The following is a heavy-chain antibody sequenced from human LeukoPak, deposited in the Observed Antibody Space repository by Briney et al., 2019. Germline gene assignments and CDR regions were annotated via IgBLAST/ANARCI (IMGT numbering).Heavy chain of an antibody. Sequence: GASVKVSCKASGYTFTSYGISWVRQAPGQGLEWMGWISAYNGNTNYAQKLQGRVTMTTDTSTSTAYMEPRSLRSDDTAVFYCARDRAAATQNYFDYWGQGTLVTVSS. CDR2: ISAYNGNT. V-gene: IGHV1-18*01. CDR1: GYTFTSYG. CDR3: ARDRAAATQNYFDY. J-gene: IGHJ4*02. D-gene: IGHD6-13*01.